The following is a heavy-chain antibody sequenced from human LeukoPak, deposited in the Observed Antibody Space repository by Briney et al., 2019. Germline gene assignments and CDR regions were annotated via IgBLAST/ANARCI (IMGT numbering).Heavy chain of an antibody. Sequence: GGSLRLSCAASGFTFSSYEMNWVRQAPGKGLEWVSYISSSGSTIYYADSVKGRFTISRDNAKNSLYLQMNSLRAEDTAVYYCARDSVSGSPPAPGHDYWGQGTLVTVSS. D-gene: IGHD1-26*01. CDR2: ISSSGSTI. J-gene: IGHJ4*02. CDR1: GFTFSSYE. V-gene: IGHV3-48*03. CDR3: ARDSVSGSPPAPGHDY.